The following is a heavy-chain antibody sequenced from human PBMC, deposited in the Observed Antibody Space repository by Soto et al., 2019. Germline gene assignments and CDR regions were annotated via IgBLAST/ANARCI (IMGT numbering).Heavy chain of an antibody. V-gene: IGHV3-7*01. D-gene: IGHD3-22*01. Sequence: GGSLRLSCAASGFTFSSYWMSWVRQAPGKGLEWVANIKQDGSEKYYVDSVKGRFTISRDNAKNSLYLQMNSLRAEDTAVYYCARVFLSSGYLSYPIGMDVWGQGTTVTVSS. CDR1: GFTFSSYW. J-gene: IGHJ6*02. CDR2: IKQDGSEK. CDR3: ARVFLSSGYLSYPIGMDV.